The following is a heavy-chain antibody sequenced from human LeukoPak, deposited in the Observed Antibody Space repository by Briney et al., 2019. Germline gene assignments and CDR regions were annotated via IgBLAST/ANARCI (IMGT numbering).Heavy chain of an antibody. CDR2: ISPSGNT. V-gene: IGHV4-34*01. CDR1: GGSFIIYS. CDR3: ARRVRSADYRLDY. D-gene: IGHD4-11*01. J-gene: IGHJ4*02. Sequence: SETLSLTCAVYGGSFIIYSWTWIRQPPGKSLEWVGEISPSGNTQYNPSLKSRVTISLDASKSQFYLKLNSVTAADTAGYYCARRVRSADYRLDYWGQGTLVTVSS.